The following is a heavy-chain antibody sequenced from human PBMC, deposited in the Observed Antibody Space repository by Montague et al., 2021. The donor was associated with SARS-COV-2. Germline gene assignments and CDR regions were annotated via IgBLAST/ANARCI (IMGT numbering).Heavy chain of an antibody. CDR2: IYYSGST. Sequence: SETLSLTCTVSGYSISSSSYYWGWIRQPPGKGLEWIGSIYYSGSTYYNPSLKSRVTISVDTSKNQFSLKLSSVTAADTAVYYCARPLNLYYYGSGSYSSWFDPWGQGTLVTVSS. J-gene: IGHJ5*02. CDR1: GYSISSSSYY. D-gene: IGHD3-10*01. CDR3: ARPLNLYYYGSGSYSSWFDP. V-gene: IGHV4-39*01.